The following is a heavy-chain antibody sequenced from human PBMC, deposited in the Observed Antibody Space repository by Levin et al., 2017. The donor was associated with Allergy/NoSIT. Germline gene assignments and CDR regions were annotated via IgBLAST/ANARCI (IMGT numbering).Heavy chain of an antibody. Sequence: GGSLRLSCTSSEFTLTNAWMTWVRQAPGKGLEWLGRLKSKTAGGTTDYAAPVKGRFTISRDHPKNTVYLQMNSLKSEDTAVYYCATGPASTSYFDYWGQGTLVTVSS. CDR1: EFTLTNAW. V-gene: IGHV3-15*01. D-gene: IGHD2/OR15-2a*01. CDR2: LKSKTAGGTT. CDR3: ATGPASTSYFDY. J-gene: IGHJ4*02.